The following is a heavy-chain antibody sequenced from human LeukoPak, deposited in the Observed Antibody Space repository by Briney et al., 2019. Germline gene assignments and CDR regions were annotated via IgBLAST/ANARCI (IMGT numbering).Heavy chain of an antibody. J-gene: IGHJ4*02. CDR3: ARDGDYGDYYFDY. CDR1: GFTFSSYS. D-gene: IGHD4-17*01. V-gene: IGHV3-21*01. Sequence: GGSLRLSCAASGFTFSSYSMNWVRQAPGKGLEWVSSISSSSSYIYYADSVKGRFTISRDNAKNSLYLQMNSLRAEDTAVYYCARDGDYGDYYFDYWGQGTLVTVSS. CDR2: ISSSSSYI.